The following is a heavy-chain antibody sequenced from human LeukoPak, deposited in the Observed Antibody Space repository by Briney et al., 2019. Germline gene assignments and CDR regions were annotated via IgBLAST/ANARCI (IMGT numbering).Heavy chain of an antibody. CDR1: GYTFTNYD. CDR2: ISAYNGHT. V-gene: IGHV1-18*01. CDR3: ARVGNIAAVEDY. Sequence: ASVKVSCKASGYTFTNYDISWVRQAPGQGLEWMAWISAYNGHTNYAQKFQGRVTMTTDTSTSTAYMELRSLRSDDTAVYYCARVGNIAAVEDYWGQGTLVTVSS. D-gene: IGHD6-13*01. J-gene: IGHJ4*02.